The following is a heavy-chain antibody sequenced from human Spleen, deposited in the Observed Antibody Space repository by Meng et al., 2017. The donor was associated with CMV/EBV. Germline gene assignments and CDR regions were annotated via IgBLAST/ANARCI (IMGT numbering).Heavy chain of an antibody. V-gene: IGHV3-21*01. CDR1: GFSFSSYG. CDR3: AREREGGYSGYDSAY. Sequence: GGSLRLSCATSGFSFSSYGMSWVRQAPGKGLEWVSSISSSSSYINYADSVKGRCAISRDNAKNSLYLQMNSLRAEDTAVYYCAREREGGYSGYDSAYWGQGTLVTVSS. D-gene: IGHD5-12*01. J-gene: IGHJ4*02. CDR2: ISSSSSYI.